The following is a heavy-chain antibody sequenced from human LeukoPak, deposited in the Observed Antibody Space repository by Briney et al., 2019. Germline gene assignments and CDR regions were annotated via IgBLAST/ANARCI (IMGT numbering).Heavy chain of an antibody. CDR3: ARVSTMIRGMYDTFDV. V-gene: IGHV3-53*01. CDR2: IYSGGTT. D-gene: IGHD3-10*01. J-gene: IGHJ3*01. CDR1: GFTVRSNY. Sequence: GGSLRLSCAASGFTVRSNYMNWVRQAPGEGLEWVSVIYSGGTTYYADSVKGRFTTSRDNSKNTVYLQMNSLRADDTAVYYCARVSTMIRGMYDTFDVWGQ.